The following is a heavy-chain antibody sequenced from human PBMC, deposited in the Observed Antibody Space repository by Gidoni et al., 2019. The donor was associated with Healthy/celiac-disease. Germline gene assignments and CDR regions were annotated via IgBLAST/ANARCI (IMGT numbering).Heavy chain of an antibody. J-gene: IGHJ5*02. CDR3: ARDCYYDFWSGYNNWFDP. CDR1: GGSISSGSYY. V-gene: IGHV4-61*02. D-gene: IGHD3-3*01. CDR2: IYTSGST. Sequence: QVQLQESGPGLVKPSQTLSLTCTVSGGSISSGSYYWSWIRQPAGKGLEWIGRIYTSGSTNYNPTRKSRVTISVDTSKNQFSLKLSSVTAADTAVYYCARDCYYDFWSGYNNWFDPWGQGTLVTVSS.